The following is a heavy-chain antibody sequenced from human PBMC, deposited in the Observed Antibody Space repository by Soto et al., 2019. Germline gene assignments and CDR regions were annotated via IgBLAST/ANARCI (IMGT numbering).Heavy chain of an antibody. CDR2: INHSGST. Sequence: SETLSLTCAVYGGSFSGYYWSWIRQPPGKGLEWIGEINHSGSTNYNPSLKSRATISVDTSKNQFSLKLSSVTAADTAVYYCASPHHSSGWYDRANYGMDVWGQGTTVTVSS. J-gene: IGHJ6*02. V-gene: IGHV4-34*01. CDR3: ASPHHSSGWYDRANYGMDV. CDR1: GGSFSGYY. D-gene: IGHD6-13*01.